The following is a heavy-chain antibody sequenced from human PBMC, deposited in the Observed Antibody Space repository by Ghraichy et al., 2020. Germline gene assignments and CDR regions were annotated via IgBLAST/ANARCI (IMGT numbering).Heavy chain of an antibody. V-gene: IGHV3-7*01. D-gene: IGHD5-18*01. Sequence: GGSLRLSCAASGFTFSSYWMSWVRQAPGKGLEWVANIKQDGSEKYYVDSVKGRFTISRDNAKNSLYLQMNSLRAEDTAVYYCARDEAAMVYYYYGMDVWGQGTTVTVSS. CDR2: IKQDGSEK. CDR1: GFTFSSYW. CDR3: ARDEAAMVYYYYGMDV. J-gene: IGHJ6*02.